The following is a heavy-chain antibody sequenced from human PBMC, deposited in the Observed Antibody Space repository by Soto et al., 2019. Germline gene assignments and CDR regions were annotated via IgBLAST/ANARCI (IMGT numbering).Heavy chain of an antibody. D-gene: IGHD1-26*01. CDR1: GGTFSTYS. CDR2: IIPIFGTA. J-gene: IGHJ4*02. V-gene: IGHV1-69*06. Sequence: QVQLVQSGAEVKKPGSSVKVSCKTSGGTFSTYSIVWVRQAPGEGLEWMGGIIPIFGTANYAQKFQDRVKITAHKSTNTAFMELSSLKAEDTDMYYCASSSGNNYGVGTNYYFDYWGQGTLVTVSS. CDR3: ASSSGNNYGVGTNYYFDY.